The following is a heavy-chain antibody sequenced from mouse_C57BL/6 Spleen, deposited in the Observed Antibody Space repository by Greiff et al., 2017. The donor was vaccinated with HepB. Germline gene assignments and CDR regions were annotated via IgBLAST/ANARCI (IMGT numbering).Heavy chain of an antibody. D-gene: IGHD1-1*01. CDR1: GFTFSDYG. CDR2: ISSGSSTI. J-gene: IGHJ1*03. Sequence: EVKLVESGGGLVKPGGSLKLSCAASGFTFSDYGMHWVRQAPEKGLEWVAYISSGSSTIYYADTVKGRFTISRDNAKNTLFLQMTSLRSEDTAMYYCARKYYYGSSNWYFDVWGTGTTVTVSS. V-gene: IGHV5-17*01. CDR3: ARKYYYGSSNWYFDV.